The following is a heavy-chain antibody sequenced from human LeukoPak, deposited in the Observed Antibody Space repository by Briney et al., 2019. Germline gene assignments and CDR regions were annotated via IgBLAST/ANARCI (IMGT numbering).Heavy chain of an antibody. J-gene: IGHJ2*01. D-gene: IGHD5-24*01. CDR1: GYTFTSYD. Sequence: GASVKVSCKASGYTFTSYDINWVRQATGQGLEWMGWMNPNSGNTGYAQKFQGRVTITRNTSISTAYMELSSLRSEDTAVYYCARRGDGYNLGDWYFDLWGRGTLVTVSS. CDR3: ARRGDGYNLGDWYFDL. CDR2: MNPNSGNT. V-gene: IGHV1-8*03.